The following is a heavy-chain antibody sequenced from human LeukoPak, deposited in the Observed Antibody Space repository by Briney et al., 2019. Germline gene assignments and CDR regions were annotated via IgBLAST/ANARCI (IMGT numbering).Heavy chain of an antibody. CDR3: ARNYYYYYMDV. CDR1: GGSISSGSYY. CDR2: IYTSGST. J-gene: IGHJ6*03. Sequence: PSETLSLTCTVSGGSISSGSYYWSWIRQPAGKGLEWIGRIYTSGSTNYNPSLKSRVTISIDTSKNQFSLKLSSVTAADTAVYYCARNYYYYYMDVWGKGTTVTVSS. V-gene: IGHV4-61*02.